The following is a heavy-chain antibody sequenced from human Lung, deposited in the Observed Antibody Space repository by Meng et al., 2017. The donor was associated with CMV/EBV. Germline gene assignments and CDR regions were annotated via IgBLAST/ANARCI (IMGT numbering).Heavy chain of an antibody. CDR3: AHARYSSFYYFTS. CDR2: IYWNDDK. V-gene: IGHV2-5*01. J-gene: IGHJ4*02. Sequence: SGPTLVKPTQTLTLTCTFSGFSLSISRLAVGWIRQPPGKALECLGIIYWNDDKRYSPSLKSRLTITKDTSKNQVVLTMTNMDPADTATYYCAHARYSSFYYFTSWGQGKXVHFAS. CDR1: GFSLSISRLA. D-gene: IGHD6-13*01.